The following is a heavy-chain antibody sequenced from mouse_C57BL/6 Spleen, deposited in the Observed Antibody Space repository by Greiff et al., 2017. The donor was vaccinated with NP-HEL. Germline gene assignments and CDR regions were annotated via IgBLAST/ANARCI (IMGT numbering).Heavy chain of an antibody. Sequence: EVQLVESGAELVRPGASVKLSCTASGFNIKDDYMHWVKQRPEQGLEWIGWIDPENGDTEYASKFQGKATITADTSSNTAYLQLSSLTSEDTAVYYCTRVPPGTWFAYWGQGTLVTVSA. CDR1: GFNIKDDY. V-gene: IGHV14-4*01. D-gene: IGHD5-1*01. CDR2: IDPENGDT. CDR3: TRVPPGTWFAY. J-gene: IGHJ3*01.